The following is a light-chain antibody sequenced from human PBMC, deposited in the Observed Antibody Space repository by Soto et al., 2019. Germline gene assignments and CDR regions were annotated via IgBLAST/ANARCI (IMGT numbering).Light chain of an antibody. CDR2: GAS. CDR3: QQYGSSPGFT. V-gene: IGKV3-20*01. J-gene: IGKJ4*01. CDR1: QSFHTNY. Sequence: EIVLTQSPGTLSLSPGERATLSCRASQSFHTNYLAWYQQRPGQAPRLLIYGASNRASGIPARFSGSGSGTDFTLTINRLQPEDSAVYFCQQYGSSPGFTFGGGTKIEI.